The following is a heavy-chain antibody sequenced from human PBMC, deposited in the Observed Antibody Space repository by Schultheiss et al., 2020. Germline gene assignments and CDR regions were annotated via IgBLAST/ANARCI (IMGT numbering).Heavy chain of an antibody. Sequence: SETLSLTCTVSGASITNDAYYWGWIRQPPGRGLEWIGSIYYGGTTYYNPSLKSRVAISVDTSRTHLSLKLSSVTAADTAVYYCARGVAYSSSWGYYYYGMDVWGQGTTVTVSS. V-gene: IGHV4-39*02. CDR3: ARGVAYSSSWGYYYYGMDV. D-gene: IGHD6-13*01. CDR1: GASITNDAYY. CDR2: IYYGGTT. J-gene: IGHJ6*02.